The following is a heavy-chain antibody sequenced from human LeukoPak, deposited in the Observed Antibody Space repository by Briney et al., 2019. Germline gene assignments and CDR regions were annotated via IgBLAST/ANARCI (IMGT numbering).Heavy chain of an antibody. D-gene: IGHD2-21*02. CDR1: GFTFSSYA. V-gene: IGHV3-30-3*01. J-gene: IGHJ4*02. Sequence: GGSLRLSRAASGFTFSSYAMHWVRQAPGKGLEWVAVISYDGSNKYYADSVKGRFTISRDNSKNTLYLQMNSLRAEDTAVYYCASVGSYCGGDCQQSRDYWGQGTLVTVSS. CDR3: ASVGSYCGGDCQQSRDY. CDR2: ISYDGSNK.